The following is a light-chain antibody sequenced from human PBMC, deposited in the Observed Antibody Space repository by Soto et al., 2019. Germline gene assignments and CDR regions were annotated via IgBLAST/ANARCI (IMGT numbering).Light chain of an antibody. J-gene: IGKJ2*01. CDR3: QQYDSVPYT. Sequence: DIQMTQSPSSVSASVGDRVTITCQATQDITKSLNWYQQKPRKAPKLLIYIASNLERGVPSRFSGSGSGTHFSLTISSLQPEDFATYFCQQYDSVPYTFGQGTKVDIK. CDR1: QDITKS. V-gene: IGKV1-33*01. CDR2: IAS.